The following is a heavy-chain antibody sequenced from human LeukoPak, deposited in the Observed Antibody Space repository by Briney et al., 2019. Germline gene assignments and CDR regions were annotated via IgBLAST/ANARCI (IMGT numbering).Heavy chain of an antibody. D-gene: IGHD4-17*01. Sequence: ASVKVSCKASRYTFTGYYLHWVRQATGQGLEWMGWINPNSGGTNYAQKFQGRVTMTRDTSISTAYMELSRLRSDDTAVYYCARAAVTTDWYFDLWGRGTLVTVSS. CDR2: INPNSGGT. CDR1: RYTFTGYY. J-gene: IGHJ2*01. CDR3: ARAAVTTDWYFDL. V-gene: IGHV1-2*02.